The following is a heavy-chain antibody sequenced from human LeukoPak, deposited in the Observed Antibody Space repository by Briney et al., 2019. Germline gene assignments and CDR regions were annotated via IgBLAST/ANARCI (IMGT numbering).Heavy chain of an antibody. J-gene: IGHJ4*02. CDR2: INSDGSTT. Sequence: GGSLRLSCAASGFTFSSYWMHWVRQAPGKGLVWVSRINSDGSTTTYADFVKGRFTISRDNAKNTLYLQMNSLRAEDTAVYYCARGGRDSSGYFPYWGQGTLVTVSS. D-gene: IGHD3-22*01. V-gene: IGHV3-74*01. CDR1: GFTFSSYW. CDR3: ARGGRDSSGYFPY.